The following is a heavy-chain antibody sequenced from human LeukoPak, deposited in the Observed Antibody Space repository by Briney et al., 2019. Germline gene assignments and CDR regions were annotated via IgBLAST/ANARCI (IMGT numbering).Heavy chain of an antibody. J-gene: IGHJ4*02. D-gene: IGHD6-19*01. Sequence: ASVKVSCKASGYTFTSYDINWVRQATGQGLEWMGWMNPNSGHTGYAQKFQGRVTMTTDTSTSTAYMELRSLRSDDTAVYYCASGIAVAGTLDYWGQGTLVTVSS. V-gene: IGHV1-8*01. CDR3: ASGIAVAGTLDY. CDR1: GYTFTSYD. CDR2: MNPNSGHT.